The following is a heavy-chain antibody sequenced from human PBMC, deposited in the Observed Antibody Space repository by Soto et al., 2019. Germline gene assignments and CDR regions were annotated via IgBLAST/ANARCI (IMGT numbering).Heavy chain of an antibody. J-gene: IGHJ4*02. D-gene: IGHD6-6*01. CDR1: GYTLSSYG. CDR3: VKHYSSSFLFDY. V-gene: IGHV1-18*01. Sequence: QVELVQSETEVKEPGASVKVSCKASGYTLSSYGISWVRQAPGQGLEWMGWISAYNGNTHYTQKVQGRVIMTTDTSTNNAYMELGSLRSDDTAMYYCVKHYSSSFLFDYWGQGTQVTVSS. CDR2: ISAYNGNT.